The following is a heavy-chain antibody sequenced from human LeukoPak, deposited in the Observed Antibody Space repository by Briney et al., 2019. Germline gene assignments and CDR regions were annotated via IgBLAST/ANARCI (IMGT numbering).Heavy chain of an antibody. CDR1: GFTVSSNS. V-gene: IGHV3-53*01. CDR3: AKSGEGFYDFWSGRYYYMDV. CDR2: IYSDNT. D-gene: IGHD3-3*01. J-gene: IGHJ6*03. Sequence: PGGSLRLSCTVSGFTVSSNSMSWVRQAPGKGLEWVSFIYSDNTHYSDSVKGRFTISRDNSKNTLYLQMNSLRAEDTAVYYCAKSGEGFYDFWSGRYYYMDVWGKGTTVTVSS.